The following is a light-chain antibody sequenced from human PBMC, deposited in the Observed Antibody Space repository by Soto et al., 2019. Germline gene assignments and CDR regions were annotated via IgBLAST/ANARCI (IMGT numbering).Light chain of an antibody. CDR2: GAS. J-gene: IGKJ2*01. CDR1: QPVGSD. V-gene: IGKV3-15*01. Sequence: DMVMTQYPASLSVSPGDRASRSCRASQPVGSDLVWYQQRPGHPPRLLIYGASTRATGIPARLSGSGSGTEFTLTVSSLQPADLATYYCQQYNSSFGQGTNVDIK. CDR3: QQYNSS.